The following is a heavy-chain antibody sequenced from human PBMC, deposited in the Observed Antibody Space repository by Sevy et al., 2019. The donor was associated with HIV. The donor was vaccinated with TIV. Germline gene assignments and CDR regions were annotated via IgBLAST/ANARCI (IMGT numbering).Heavy chain of an antibody. Sequence: GGSLRLSCAASGFTVSSNYMSWVRQAPGKGLEWVSVIYSGGSTYYADSVKGRFTISRDNSKNTLYLQMNSLRAEDTTVYYCVGGGYDYYYMDVWGKGTTVTVSS. CDR1: GFTVSSNY. J-gene: IGHJ6*03. CDR2: IYSGGST. D-gene: IGHD2-15*01. CDR3: VGGGYDYYYMDV. V-gene: IGHV3-53*01.